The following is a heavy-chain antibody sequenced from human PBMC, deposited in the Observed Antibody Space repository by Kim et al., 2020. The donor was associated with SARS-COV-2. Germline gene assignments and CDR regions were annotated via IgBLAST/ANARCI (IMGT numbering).Heavy chain of an antibody. D-gene: IGHD3-10*01. Sequence: SETLSLTCGVYGGSFSGYYWSWIRQPPGKGLEWIGEVNHSGSTKYNPSLKSRVTISIDTSKNLFFLKLSSVTAADTAVYYCARGQGGLLWFGVGDWFDPWGQGTLVTVSS. CDR2: VNHSGST. CDR1: GGSFSGYY. CDR3: ARGQGGLLWFGVGDWFDP. V-gene: IGHV4-34*01. J-gene: IGHJ5*02.